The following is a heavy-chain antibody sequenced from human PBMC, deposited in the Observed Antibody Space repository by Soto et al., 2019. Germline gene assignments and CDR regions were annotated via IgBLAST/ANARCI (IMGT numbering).Heavy chain of an antibody. CDR1: GYTFTGHY. CDR2: INPNSVGT. J-gene: IGHJ3*02. V-gene: IGHV1-2*02. CDR3: AREPMVRAAHGFDI. D-gene: IGHD3-10*01. Sequence: EASVKVSCKASGYTFTGHYMHWVRQAPGQGLEWMGWINPNSVGTNYAQKFQGRATMTRDTSISTAYMELSRLRSDDTAVYYCAREPMVRAAHGFDIWGQGTMVTVSS.